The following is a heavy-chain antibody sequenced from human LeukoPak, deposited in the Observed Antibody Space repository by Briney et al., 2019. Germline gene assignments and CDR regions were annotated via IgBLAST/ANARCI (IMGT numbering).Heavy chain of an antibody. Sequence: PSQTLSLTCTVSGGSIGSGSYYWSWIRQPAGKGLEWIGRIYTSGSTNYNPSLKSRVTISVDTSKNQFSLKLSSATAADTAVYYCAREELELDAFDIWGQGTMVTVSS. D-gene: IGHD1-7*01. CDR1: GGSIGSGSYY. V-gene: IGHV4-61*02. J-gene: IGHJ3*02. CDR2: IYTSGST. CDR3: AREELELDAFDI.